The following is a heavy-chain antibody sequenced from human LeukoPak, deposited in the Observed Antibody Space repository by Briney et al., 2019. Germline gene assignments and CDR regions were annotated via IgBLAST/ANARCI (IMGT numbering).Heavy chain of an antibody. D-gene: IGHD3-16*02. CDR2: IQYDGSNE. Sequence: PGGSLRLSCAASGFTFSSYGMHWVRQAPGKGLEWVAYIQYDGSNEQYAHSVKGRFTISRDNAKNSLYLQMNSLRAEDTAVYYCARDAMITFGGVIVIPGYYFDYWGQGTLVTVSS. CDR1: GFTFSSYG. V-gene: IGHV3-30*02. CDR3: ARDAMITFGGVIVIPGYYFDY. J-gene: IGHJ4*02.